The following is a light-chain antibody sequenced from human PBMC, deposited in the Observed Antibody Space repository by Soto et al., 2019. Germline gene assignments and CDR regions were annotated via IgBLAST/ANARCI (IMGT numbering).Light chain of an antibody. CDR2: EVD. Sequence: QSALTQPASVSGSPGQSITISCSGTTSDVGIYNLVSWYQQHPGKAPKLGIYEVDKRPSGVSNRFSGSRSGKTASLTFSGLRSGEEAVYSCAPSAGGRWGYGGGTKLPVL. V-gene: IGLV2-23*02. CDR1: TSDVGIYNL. CDR3: APSAGGRWG. J-gene: IGLJ3*02.